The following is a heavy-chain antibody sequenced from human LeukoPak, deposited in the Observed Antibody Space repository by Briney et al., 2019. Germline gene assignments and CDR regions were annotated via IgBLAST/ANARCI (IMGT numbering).Heavy chain of an antibody. CDR1: GGSISNKY. CDR2: IYYSGST. V-gene: IGHV4-59*01. Sequence: PSETLSLTCTVSGGSISNKYWSWIRQPPGKGLEWIGYIYYSGSTNYNPSLKSRVTILVDTSKNQFSLKLSSVTAADTAVYYCARSDYYYYYMDVWGKGTTVTVSS. CDR3: ARSDYYYYYMDV. J-gene: IGHJ6*03.